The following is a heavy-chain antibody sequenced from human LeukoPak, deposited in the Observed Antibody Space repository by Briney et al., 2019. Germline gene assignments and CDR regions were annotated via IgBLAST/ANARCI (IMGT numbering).Heavy chain of an antibody. Sequence: PGGALRLSCAASGFTFSTFAMHWVRQAPGKGLEWVALISYYGSQKYYADSVKGRFTISRDNSKNTVYLQMNSLRVEDTAVYYCAKDQVLGDYYESSGTNFDYWGQGTLVTVSS. CDR3: AKDQVLGDYYESSGTNFDY. J-gene: IGHJ4*02. CDR1: GFTFSTFA. V-gene: IGHV3-30*18. CDR2: ISYYGSQK. D-gene: IGHD3-22*01.